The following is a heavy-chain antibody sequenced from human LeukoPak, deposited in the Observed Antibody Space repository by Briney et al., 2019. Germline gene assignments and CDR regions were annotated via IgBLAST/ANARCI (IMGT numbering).Heavy chain of an antibody. D-gene: IGHD3-3*01. Sequence: PGRSLRLSCAASGFTFSNYAMHWVRQAPGKGLEWVAHKSYDGSYTNYADSVKGRFTISRDNSRDTLDLQMNNLRTEDTGVYYCARALMSAGGFYRPIDHWGQGTLVTVSS. J-gene: IGHJ4*02. CDR1: GFTFSNYA. CDR2: KSYDGSYT. V-gene: IGHV3-30-3*01. CDR3: ARALMSAGGFYRPIDH.